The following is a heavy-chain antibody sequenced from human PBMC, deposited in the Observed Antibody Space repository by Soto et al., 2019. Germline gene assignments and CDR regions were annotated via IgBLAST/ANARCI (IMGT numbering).Heavy chain of an antibody. D-gene: IGHD3-3*01. J-gene: IGHJ6*02. V-gene: IGHV6-1*01. CDR2: TYYRSKWYN. Sequence: SQTLSLTCAISGDSVSSNSAAWNWIRPSPSRGLEWLGRTYYRSKWYNDYAVSVKSRITINPDTSKNQFSLQLNSVTPEDTAVYYCAREDALYSFGVVSIRYGMDVWGQGTTVTVSS. CDR1: GDSVSSNSAA. CDR3: AREDALYSFGVVSIRYGMDV.